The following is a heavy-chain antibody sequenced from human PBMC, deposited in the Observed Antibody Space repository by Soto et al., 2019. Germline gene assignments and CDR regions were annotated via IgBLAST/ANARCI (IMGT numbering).Heavy chain of an antibody. CDR3: ARQLVGYCSGGSCTPFDY. CDR2: IDPSDSYT. D-gene: IGHD2-15*01. CDR1: GYSFTGYW. Sequence: PGESLKISCKGSGYSFTGYWISWVRQMPGKGLEWMGRIDPSDSYTNYSPSFQGHVTISADKSISTAYLQWSSLKASDTAMYYCARQLVGYCSGGSCTPFDYWGQGTLVTVSS. J-gene: IGHJ4*02. V-gene: IGHV5-10-1*01.